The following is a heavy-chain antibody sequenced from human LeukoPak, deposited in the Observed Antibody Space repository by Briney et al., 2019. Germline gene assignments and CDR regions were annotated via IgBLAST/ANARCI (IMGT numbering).Heavy chain of an antibody. J-gene: IGHJ1*01. CDR2: FDPEDGET. D-gene: IGHD6-13*01. Sequence: GASVKVSCKVSGYTLTELSMHWVRQAPGKGLEWMGGFDPEDGETIYAQKFQGRVTMTEDTSTDTAYMELSSLRSEDTAVYYCATDGYSSSWHKFQHWGQGTLVTVSS. CDR3: ATDGYSSSWHKFQH. CDR1: GYTLTELS. V-gene: IGHV1-24*01.